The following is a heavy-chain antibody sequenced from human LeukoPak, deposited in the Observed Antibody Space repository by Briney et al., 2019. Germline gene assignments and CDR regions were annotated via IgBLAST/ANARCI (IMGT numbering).Heavy chain of an antibody. CDR3: AKDSRRRSGYSGYDPDHFDY. CDR2: ISGSGNST. D-gene: IGHD5-12*01. CDR1: GFTFSSYA. J-gene: IGHJ4*02. Sequence: GGSLRLSCAASGFTFSSYAMSWVRQAPGKGLEWVSAISGSGNSTYYADSVKGRFTISRDNSKNTLYLQMNSLRAEDTAVYYCAKDSRRRSGYSGYDPDHFDYWGQGTLVTVSS. V-gene: IGHV3-23*01.